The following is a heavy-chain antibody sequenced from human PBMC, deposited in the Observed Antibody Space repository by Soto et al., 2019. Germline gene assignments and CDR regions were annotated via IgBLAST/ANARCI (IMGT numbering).Heavy chain of an antibody. CDR1: GFTFSSYG. Sequence: QVQLVESGGGVVQPGRSLRLSCAASGFTFSSYGMHWVRQAPGKGLEWVAVIWYGGSDKYYADSVKGRFTISRDNSKNTLYLQMNSLSAEDTAVYYCARADSLGSHYYYGMDVWGQGTTVTVSS. CDR2: IWYGGSDK. D-gene: IGHD3-22*01. CDR3: ARADSLGSHYYYGMDV. V-gene: IGHV3-33*01. J-gene: IGHJ6*02.